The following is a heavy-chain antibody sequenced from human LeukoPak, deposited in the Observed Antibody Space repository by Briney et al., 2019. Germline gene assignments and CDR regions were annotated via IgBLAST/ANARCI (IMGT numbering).Heavy chain of an antibody. J-gene: IGHJ4*02. CDR1: GYTFTSYG. CDR3: ARDTGSSWLAYLDY. CDR2: ISAYNGNT. D-gene: IGHD6-13*01. Sequence: ASVEVSCKASGYTFTSYGISWVRQAPGQGLEWMGWISAYNGNTNYAQELQGRVTMTTDTSTSTAYMELRSLRSDDTAVYYCARDTGSSWLAYLDYWGQGTLVTVSS. V-gene: IGHV1-18*01.